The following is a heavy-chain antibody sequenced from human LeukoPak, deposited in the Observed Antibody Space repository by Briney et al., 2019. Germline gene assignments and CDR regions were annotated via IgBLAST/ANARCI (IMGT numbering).Heavy chain of an antibody. Sequence: SQTLSLTCTVSGGSISSGSYYWSWIRQPAGKGLEWTGRIYTSGSTNYNPSLKSRVTISVDTSKNQFSLKLSSVTAADTAVYYCARDPSLWEQWPYFDYWGQGTLVTVSS. CDR2: IYTSGST. D-gene: IGHD6-19*01. J-gene: IGHJ4*02. V-gene: IGHV4-61*02. CDR3: ARDPSLWEQWPYFDY. CDR1: GGSISSGSYY.